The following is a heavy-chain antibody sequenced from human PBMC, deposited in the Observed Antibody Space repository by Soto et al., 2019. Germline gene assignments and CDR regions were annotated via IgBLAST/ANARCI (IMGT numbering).Heavy chain of an antibody. CDR2: MNPNSGNT. V-gene: IGHV1-8*01. J-gene: IGHJ6*02. Sequence: ASLKVSCKSSGYTFTSYDINWVRQATGQGLEWMGWMNPNSGNTGYAQKFQGRVTMTRDTSISTAYMELSSLRSEDTAVYYCASYSSGWFLNYYYYGMDVWGQGTTVTSP. CDR1: GYTFTSYD. CDR3: ASYSSGWFLNYYYYGMDV. D-gene: IGHD6-19*01.